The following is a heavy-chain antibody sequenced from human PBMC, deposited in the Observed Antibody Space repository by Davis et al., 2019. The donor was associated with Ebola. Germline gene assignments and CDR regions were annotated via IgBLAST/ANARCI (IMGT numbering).Heavy chain of an antibody. CDR3: AIPGYCSGGSCYSVYGMDV. J-gene: IGHJ6*02. D-gene: IGHD2-15*01. CDR1: GYSFTSYW. V-gene: IGHV5-10-1*01. CDR2: IDPSDSYT. Sequence: GESLKISCKGSGYSFTSYWISWVRQMPGKGLEWMGRIDPSDSYTNYSPSLQGHVTISADKSISTAYLQWSSLKASDTAMYYCAIPGYCSGGSCYSVYGMDVWGQGTTVTVSS.